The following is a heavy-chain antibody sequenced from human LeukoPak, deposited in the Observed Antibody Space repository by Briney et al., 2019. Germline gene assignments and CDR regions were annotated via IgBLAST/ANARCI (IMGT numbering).Heavy chain of an antibody. CDR3: ARGYPSDY. V-gene: IGHV1-18*04. J-gene: IGHJ4*02. D-gene: IGHD1-26*01. CDR2: ISTYNDNT. CDR1: GYTFTSYI. Sequence: ASVKLSCKASGYTFTSYIISWVRQAPGQGLEWMGWISTYNDNTNYAQKFQVRVTMTTDTSTSTAYMELRSLTSDDTAVYYCARGYPSDYWGQGTLVTVSS.